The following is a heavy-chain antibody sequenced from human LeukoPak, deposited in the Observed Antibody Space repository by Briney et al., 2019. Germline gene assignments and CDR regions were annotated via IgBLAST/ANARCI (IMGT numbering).Heavy chain of an antibody. CDR3: ATARPYYYDSSGYYNFDY. CDR2: IYSGGST. D-gene: IGHD3-22*01. J-gene: IGHJ4*02. V-gene: IGHV3-66*02. CDR1: GFTFNTYE. Sequence: GGSLRLSCAASGFTFNTYEMNWVRQAPGKGLEWVSVIYSGGSTYYADSVKGRFTISRDNSKNTLYLQMNSLRAEDTAVYYCATARPYYYDSSGYYNFDYWGQGTLVTVSS.